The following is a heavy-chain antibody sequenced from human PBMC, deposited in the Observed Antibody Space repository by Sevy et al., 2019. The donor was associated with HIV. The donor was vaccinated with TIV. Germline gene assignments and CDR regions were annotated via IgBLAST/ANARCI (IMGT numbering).Heavy chain of an antibody. Sequence: GGSLRLSCAASGFTFSSYGMHWVRQAQGKGLEWVALISYDGSNKYYAHSAKGRLTISRDNSKNTMYLQMKSLESEAFICCDGGMQCVADAVQGRLTISTDNSKNTLYLQMSRLRAEVTAVYYCAKVLGSCSYLDFWGQGALVTVSS. CDR3: GMQCVADAVQGRLTISTDNSKNTLYLQMSRLRAEVTAVYYCAKVLGSCSYLDF. J-gene: IGHJ4*02. CDR1: GFTFSSYG. CDR2: ISYDGSNK. V-gene: IGHV3-30*03. D-gene: IGHD3-16*01.